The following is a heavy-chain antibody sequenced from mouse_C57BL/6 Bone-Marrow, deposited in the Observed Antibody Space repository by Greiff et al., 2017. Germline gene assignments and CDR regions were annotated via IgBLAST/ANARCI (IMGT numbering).Heavy chain of an antibody. CDR1: GYTFTSYW. D-gene: IGHD1-1*01. CDR2: IHPNSGST. CDR3: ARHYGSSYNY. Sequence: QVHVKQPGAELVKPGASVKLSCKASGYTFTSYWMHWVKQRPGQGLEWIGMIHPNSGSTNYNEKFKSKATLTVDKSSSTAYMQLSSLTSEDSAVYYYARHYGSSYNYWGQGTTLTVSS. V-gene: IGHV1-64*01. J-gene: IGHJ2*01.